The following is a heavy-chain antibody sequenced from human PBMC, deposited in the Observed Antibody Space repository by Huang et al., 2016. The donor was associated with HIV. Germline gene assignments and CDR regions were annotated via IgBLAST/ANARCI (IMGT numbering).Heavy chain of an antibody. D-gene: IGHD3-22*01. CDR3: ARTEMEYYYGSSGYYPDY. J-gene: IGHJ4*02. Sequence: EVQLVESGGALVQPGGSLKLSCVVSGFDFSKYSMNWVRQAPGKVLEWGSENSGNISNIYYADSVKGRFTISRDNAKNSVFLQMRSLRAEDTALYYCARTEMEYYYGSSGYYPDYWGQGTQVTVSP. CDR2: NSGNISNI. V-gene: IGHV3-48*01. CDR1: GFDFSKYS.